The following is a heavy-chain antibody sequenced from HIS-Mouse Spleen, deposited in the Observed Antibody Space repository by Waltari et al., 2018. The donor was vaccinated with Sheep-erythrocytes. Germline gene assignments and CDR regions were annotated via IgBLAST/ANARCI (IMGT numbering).Heavy chain of an antibody. CDR1: GFTFSSYG. Sequence: QVQLVESGGGVVQPGRSLRLSCAASGFTFSSYGMHWVRQAPGNGLCWVAVISYDGSNKYYADSVKGRFTITRDKSKNTLYLQMNSLRAEDTAVYYCAKDPANWDAFDIWGQGTMVTVSS. CDR2: ISYDGSNK. D-gene: IGHD7-27*01. J-gene: IGHJ3*02. V-gene: IGHV3-30*18. CDR3: AKDPANWDAFDI.